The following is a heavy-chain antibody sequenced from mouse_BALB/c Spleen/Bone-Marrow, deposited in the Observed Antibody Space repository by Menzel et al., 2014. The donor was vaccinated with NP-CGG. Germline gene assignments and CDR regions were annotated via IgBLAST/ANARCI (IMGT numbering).Heavy chain of an antibody. CDR3: ARRGNRLTHYFDY. Sequence: EVQLQQSGPDLVKPSQSLSLTCTVTGYSVTSGYSWHWIRQFPGNKLEWMGYIQYSGNTNYNPSLKSRISITRDTSKNQFFLQLNSVSTEDTAIYYCARRGNRLTHYFDYWGQGTTLTVSS. CDR2: IQYSGNT. V-gene: IGHV3-1*02. J-gene: IGHJ2*01. CDR1: GYSVTSGYS. D-gene: IGHD2-1*01.